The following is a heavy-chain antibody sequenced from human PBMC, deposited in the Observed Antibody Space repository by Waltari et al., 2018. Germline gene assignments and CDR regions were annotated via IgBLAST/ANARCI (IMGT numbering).Heavy chain of an antibody. D-gene: IGHD3-3*01. Sequence: DVQLVETGGGLIQPGGSLRLSCAASGLTGNNNYMGWVRQAPGRGLEWVSVIYDGDTTFYADSVKGRFTVSTDASKNTLFLQMNSLRADDTAVYYCAVLRFLRWFVDYWGQGLPVTVSS. V-gene: IGHV3-53*02. CDR2: IYDGDTT. CDR1: GLTGNNNY. CDR3: AVLRFLRWFVDY. J-gene: IGHJ4*02.